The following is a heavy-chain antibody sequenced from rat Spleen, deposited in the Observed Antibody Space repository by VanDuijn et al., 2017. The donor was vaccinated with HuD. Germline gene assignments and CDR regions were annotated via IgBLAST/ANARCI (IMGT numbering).Heavy chain of an antibody. D-gene: IGHD1-12*02. V-gene: IGHV5-58*01. CDR3: ARVEDGGFAY. CDR1: GFTFSSYW. J-gene: IGHJ3*01. Sequence: EVQLVESGGGLVQPGRSLKLSCVASGFTFSSYWMYWIRQAPGKGLEWISSINTDGGSTYYPDSVRGRFTISRDNAKSALYLQMDSLRSEDTATYYCARVEDGGFAYWGQGTLVTVSS. CDR2: INTDGGST.